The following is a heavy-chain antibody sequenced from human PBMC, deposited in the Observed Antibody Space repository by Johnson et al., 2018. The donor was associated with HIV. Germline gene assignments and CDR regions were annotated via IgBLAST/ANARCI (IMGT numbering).Heavy chain of an antibody. CDR3: ARGPTPVFGNAFDI. D-gene: IGHD3-3*01. V-gene: IGHV3-30*04. CDR2: ISYDGSYK. J-gene: IGHJ3*02. Sequence: VQVVESGGGVVQPGRSLRLSCAASGFTFSSYAMHWVRQAPGKGLEWVAVISYDGSYKNYADSVKGRFTISRDNSKNTLDLQMSSLRAEDTAVYYCARGPTPVFGNAFDIRGQGTMVTVSS. CDR1: GFTFSSYA.